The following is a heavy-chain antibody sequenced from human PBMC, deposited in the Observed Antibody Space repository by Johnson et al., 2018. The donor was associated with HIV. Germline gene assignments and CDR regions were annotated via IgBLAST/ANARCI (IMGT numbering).Heavy chain of an antibody. CDR3: VRDTGYCSGGRCDDAFDV. CDR2: IYSDDMT. D-gene: IGHD2-15*01. V-gene: IGHV3-53*01. CDR1: GFTVSRNY. Sequence: VQLVESGGGLIQSGGSLRLSCAASGFTVSRNYMSWVRQAPGKGLEWVSVIYSDDMTYYADSVKGRFTISRVNSKNSMYLQMNSLRVEDTALYYCVRDTGYCSGGRCDDAFDVWGQGTVVTVSS. J-gene: IGHJ3*01.